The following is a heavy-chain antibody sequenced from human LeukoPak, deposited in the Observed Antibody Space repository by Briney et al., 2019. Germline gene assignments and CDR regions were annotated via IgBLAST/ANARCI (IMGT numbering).Heavy chain of an antibody. V-gene: IGHV4-61*02. D-gene: IGHD3-16*01. CDR3: ARERMMIGY. CDR1: GGSISSGSYY. Sequence: PSETLSLTCTVSGGSISSGSYYWSWIRQPAGKGLEWIGRIYTSGSTNYNPSLKSRVTISVDTSKNQFSLKLSSVTAADTAVYYCARERMMIGYWGQGTLVTVSS. J-gene: IGHJ4*02. CDR2: IYTSGST.